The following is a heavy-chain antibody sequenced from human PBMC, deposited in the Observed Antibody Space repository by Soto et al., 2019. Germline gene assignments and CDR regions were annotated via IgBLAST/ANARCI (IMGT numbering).Heavy chain of an antibody. CDR1: GFTFSNYA. J-gene: IGHJ4*02. Sequence: DEQVLESGGDLVQPGESRRLSCAASGFTFSNYAMTWVRQAPGKGLEWVSTMSGSGDSIYYADSVKGRFTISRDNSKNTLYLQMNSLRADDWAVYYCATGRQMGYWGQGTLVIVSS. V-gene: IGHV3-23*01. CDR2: MSGSGDSI. D-gene: IGHD7-27*01. CDR3: ATGRQMGY.